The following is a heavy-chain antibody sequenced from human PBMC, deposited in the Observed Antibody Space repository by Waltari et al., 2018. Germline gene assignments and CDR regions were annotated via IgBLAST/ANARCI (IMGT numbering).Heavy chain of an antibody. CDR1: EFICSNYE. Sequence: EVQLVESGGGLVQPGGSLRLACAASEFICSNYEMNWVRQTPGKGLEWISYISSSGGTIYYAASVEGRFTISRDNAKKSLYLQMNSLRAEDTAVYYCARDQEIIVGGMDVWGQGTAVTVSS. J-gene: IGHJ6*02. V-gene: IGHV3-48*03. CDR2: ISSSGGTI. CDR3: ARDQEIIVGGMDV. D-gene: IGHD3-22*01.